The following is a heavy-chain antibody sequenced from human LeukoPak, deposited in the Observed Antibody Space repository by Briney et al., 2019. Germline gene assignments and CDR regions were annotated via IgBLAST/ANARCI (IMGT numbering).Heavy chain of an antibody. Sequence: PSETLSLTCTASGGSISSYYWSWIRQPPGKGLEWIGYIYYSGSTNYNPSLKSRVTISVDTSKNQFSLKLSSVTAADTAVYYCARSGLVNAFDIWGQGTMVTVSS. CDR3: ARSGLVNAFDI. V-gene: IGHV4-59*01. CDR1: GGSISSYY. J-gene: IGHJ3*02. CDR2: IYYSGST. D-gene: IGHD6-19*01.